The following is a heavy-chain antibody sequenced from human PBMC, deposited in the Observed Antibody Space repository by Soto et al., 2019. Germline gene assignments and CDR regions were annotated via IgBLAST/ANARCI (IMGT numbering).Heavy chain of an antibody. CDR2: ISYDGSNK. CDR1: GFTFSSYG. V-gene: IGHV3-30*18. Sequence: QVQLVESGGGVVQPGRSLRLSCAASGFTFSSYGMHWVRQAPGKGLEWVAVISYDGSNKYYADSVKGRFTISRDNSKNTLYLQMNSLRAEDTAVYYRAKDSLTPGGIAAAYDFDYWGQGTLVTVSS. CDR3: AKDSLTPGGIAAAYDFDY. J-gene: IGHJ4*02. D-gene: IGHD6-13*01.